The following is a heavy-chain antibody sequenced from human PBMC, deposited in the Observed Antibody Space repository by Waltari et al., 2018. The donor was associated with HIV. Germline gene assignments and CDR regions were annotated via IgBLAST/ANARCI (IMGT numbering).Heavy chain of an antibody. CDR1: GGSFTSYY. V-gene: IGHV4-4*07. J-gene: IGHJ5*02. Sequence: QVQLQESGPGLVRPSETLSLTCTVYGGSFTSYYWTWFRQAAGKGLEWIGRNYYTGNTNYNPSLKSRVTMSVDTYNNQFSLRLSSVTAADTAVYYCVRNLWFGEIRWFDPWGQGTLVTVSS. CDR3: VRNLWFGEIRWFDP. CDR2: NYYTGNT. D-gene: IGHD3-10*01.